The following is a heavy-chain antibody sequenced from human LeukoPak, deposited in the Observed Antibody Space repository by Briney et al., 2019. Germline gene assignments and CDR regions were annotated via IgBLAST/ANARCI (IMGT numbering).Heavy chain of an antibody. V-gene: IGHV3-21*01. J-gene: IGHJ4*02. CDR3: ARETDGDYVYGDSVDY. CDR1: GFTFSSYS. CDR2: ISSSSSYI. Sequence: GGSLRLSCAASGFTFSSYSMKWVRQAPGKGLEWVSSISSSSSYIYYADSVKGRFTISRDNAKNSLYLQMNSLRAEDTAVYYCARETDGDYVYGDSVDYWGQGTLVTVSS. D-gene: IGHD4-17*01.